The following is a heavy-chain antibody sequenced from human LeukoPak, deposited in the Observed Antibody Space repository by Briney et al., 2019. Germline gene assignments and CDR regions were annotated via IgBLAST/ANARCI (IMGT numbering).Heavy chain of an antibody. CDR2: ISAYNGNT. CDR3: ARHDYGGGWFDP. D-gene: IGHD4-17*01. Sequence: ASVKVSCKASGYTFTSYGISWVRQAPGQGLEWMGWISAYNGNTNYAQKLQGRVTITTDTSTSTAYMELRSLRSDDTAVYYCARHDYGGGWFDPWGQGTLVTVSS. CDR1: GYTFTSYG. V-gene: IGHV1-18*01. J-gene: IGHJ5*02.